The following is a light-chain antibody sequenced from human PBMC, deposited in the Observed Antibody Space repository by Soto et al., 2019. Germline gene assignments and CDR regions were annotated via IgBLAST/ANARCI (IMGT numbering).Light chain of an antibody. CDR2: AAS. CDR1: QGIRND. V-gene: IGKV1-6*01. CDR3: LQDYNYPFT. J-gene: IGKJ3*01. Sequence: AIQMTQSPSSLSASVGDRVTITCWASQGIRNDLGWYQQEPGKAPKLLIYAASSLQSGVPSRFSGSGSGTDFTLTISSLQPEDFATYYCLQDYNYPFTFGPGTKVDIK.